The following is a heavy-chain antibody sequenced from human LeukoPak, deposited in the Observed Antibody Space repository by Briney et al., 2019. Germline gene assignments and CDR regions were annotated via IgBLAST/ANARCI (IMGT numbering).Heavy chain of an antibody. CDR3: ATWNSDWEFAY. D-gene: IGHD1/OR15-1a*01. J-gene: IGHJ4*02. CDR1: GFSFSNYA. Sequence: GGSLRLSCAASGFSFSNYAMHWVRQAPGKGLEWVAHIKEDGSDKYYVDSVTGRFTISRDNTKNSLYLQMSSLRAEDTAVYYCATWNSDWEFAYWGQGTLVSVSS. V-gene: IGHV3-7*05. CDR2: IKEDGSDK.